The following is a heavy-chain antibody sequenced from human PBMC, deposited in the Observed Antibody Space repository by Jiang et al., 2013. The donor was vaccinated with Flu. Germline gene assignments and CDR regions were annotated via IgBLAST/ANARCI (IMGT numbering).Heavy chain of an antibody. CDR2: INHSGST. CDR3: ARGLGDSSGYLGYYGMDV. D-gene: IGHD3-22*01. Sequence: LLKPSETLSLTCAVYGGSFSGYYWSWIRQPPGKGLEWIGEINHSGSTNYNPSLKSRVTISVDTSKNQFSLKLSSVTAADTAVYYCARGLGDSSGYLGYYGMDVWGQGTTVTVSS. J-gene: IGHJ6*02. V-gene: IGHV4-34*01. CDR1: GGSFSGYY.